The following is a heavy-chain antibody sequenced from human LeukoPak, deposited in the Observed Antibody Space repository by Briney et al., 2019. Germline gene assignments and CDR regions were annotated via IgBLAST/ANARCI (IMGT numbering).Heavy chain of an antibody. V-gene: IGHV4-34*01. D-gene: IGHD2-2*01. CDR3: TVVPAAISAEYFQP. Sequence: SETLSLTCPVYGGSFSGYYWSWIRQPPGKGLEWIGEINHSGSTNYNPSLKSRVTISVDTSKSQFSLKLSSVTAADTAVYYCTVVPAAISAEYFQPWGQGTLVTVSS. CDR2: INHSGST. CDR1: GGSFSGYY. J-gene: IGHJ1*01.